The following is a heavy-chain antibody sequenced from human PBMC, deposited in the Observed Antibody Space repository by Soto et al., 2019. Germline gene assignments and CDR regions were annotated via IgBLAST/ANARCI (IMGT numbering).Heavy chain of an antibody. V-gene: IGHV3-23*01. D-gene: IGHD3-10*01. CDR2: ISGSGGST. J-gene: IGHJ4*02. Sequence: PGGSLRLSCAASGFTFSSYAMSWVRQAPGKGLEWVSTISGSGGSTYYADSVKGRFTISRDNSKNTLYLQMNSLRAEDTAVYYFARRRSYGSGSYSVFYFDYWGQGALVTVSS. CDR3: ARRRSYGSGSYSVFYFDY. CDR1: GFTFSSYA.